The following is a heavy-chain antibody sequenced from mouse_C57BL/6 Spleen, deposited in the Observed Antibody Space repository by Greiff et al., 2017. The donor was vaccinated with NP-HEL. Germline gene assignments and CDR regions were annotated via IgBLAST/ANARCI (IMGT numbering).Heavy chain of an antibody. J-gene: IGHJ2*01. CDR2: IDPSDSYT. V-gene: IGHV1-69*01. Sequence: VQLQQPGAELVMPGASVKLSCKTSGYTFTSYWMHWVKQRPGQGLEWIGEIDPSDSYTNYNQKFKGKSTLTVDKSSSTAYMQLSSLTSEDSAVYYCARGPELGFDYWGQGTTLTVSS. CDR3: ARGPELGFDY. CDR1: GYTFTSYW.